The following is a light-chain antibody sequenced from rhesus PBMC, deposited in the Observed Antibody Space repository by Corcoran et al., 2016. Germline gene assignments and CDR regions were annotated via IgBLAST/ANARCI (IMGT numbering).Light chain of an antibody. CDR3: QHGYGTPFT. Sequence: DIQMTQSPSSLFASVGDRVTITCRASENVNNYLNWYQQKPGKAPKLLIDKASTLQSGVPTRFSGRGSGTDYSFTISSLQPEDVATYYCQHGYGTPFTFGPGTKLDIK. CDR1: ENVNNY. V-gene: IGKV1-74*01. CDR2: KAS. J-gene: IGKJ3*01.